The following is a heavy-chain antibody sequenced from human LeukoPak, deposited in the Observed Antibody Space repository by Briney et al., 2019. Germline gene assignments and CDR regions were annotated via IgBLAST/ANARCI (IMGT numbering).Heavy chain of an antibody. CDR3: TKNVPGRAIDY. V-gene: IGHV3-23*01. Sequence: PGGSLRLSCVVSGFTFSSHAMSWVRQAPGKGLEWVSTVGTGFDTYYTDSVKGRFTISRDNSKNTLSLQMSSLRAEDTATYYCTKNVPGRAIDYWGQGTLVTVSS. CDR2: VGTGFDT. D-gene: IGHD2-15*01. J-gene: IGHJ4*02. CDR1: GFTFSSHA.